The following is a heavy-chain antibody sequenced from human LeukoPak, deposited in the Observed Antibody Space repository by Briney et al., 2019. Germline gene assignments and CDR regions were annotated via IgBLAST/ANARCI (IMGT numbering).Heavy chain of an antibody. V-gene: IGHV4-59*01. J-gene: IGHJ5*02. Sequence: SETLSLTCTVSGGSISSYYWSWIRQPPGKGLEWIGYIYYSGSTNYNPSPKSRVTISVDTSKNQFSLKLSSVTAADTAVYYCAREITIFEGLSFDPWGQGTLVTVSS. CDR2: IYYSGST. CDR3: AREITIFEGLSFDP. D-gene: IGHD3-3*01. CDR1: GGSISSYY.